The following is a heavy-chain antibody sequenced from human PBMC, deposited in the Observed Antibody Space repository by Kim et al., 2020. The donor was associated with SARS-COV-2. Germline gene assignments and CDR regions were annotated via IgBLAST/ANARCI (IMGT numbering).Heavy chain of an antibody. J-gene: IGHJ4*02. CDR1: GFTFSSYS. D-gene: IGHD3-10*01. Sequence: GGSLRLSCAASGFTFSSYSMNWVRQAPGKGLEWVSSISSSSSYIYYADSVKGRFTISRDNAKNSLYLQMNSLRAEDTAVYYCARGGTMVRGVMELCIYWGQGTLVTVSS. V-gene: IGHV3-21*01. CDR3: ARGGTMVRGVMELCIY. CDR2: ISSSSSYI.